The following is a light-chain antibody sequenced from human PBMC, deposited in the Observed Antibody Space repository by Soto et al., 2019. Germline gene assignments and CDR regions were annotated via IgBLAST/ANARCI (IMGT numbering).Light chain of an antibody. CDR1: QSVLYNSNNKNH. Sequence: DFVMTQAPDSLAVTLGERATINCKSSQSVLYNSNNKNHLGWFQQKPGHPPKLLIYGASFRPSGVPDRFSGSGSGTDFTLTISNLQAEDVAVYYCQQYYSIPFTFGQGTKLDI. J-gene: IGKJ2*01. V-gene: IGKV4-1*01. CDR2: GAS. CDR3: QQYYSIPFT.